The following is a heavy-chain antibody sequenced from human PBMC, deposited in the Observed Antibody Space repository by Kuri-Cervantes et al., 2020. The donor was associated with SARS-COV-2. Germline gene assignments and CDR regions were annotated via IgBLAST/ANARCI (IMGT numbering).Heavy chain of an antibody. V-gene: IGHV1-2*02. CDR2: INPNSGGT. CDR1: GYTFSDYY. CDR3: ARAGYYCSSTSCPSLPDY. Sequence: ASVKVSCKASGYTFSDYYMHWVRQAPGQGLEWMGWINPNSGGTNYAQKFQGRVTMTRDTSISTAYMELSRLRSDDTAVYYCARAGYYCSSTSCPSLPDYWGQGTLVTVSS. D-gene: IGHD2-2*01. J-gene: IGHJ4*02.